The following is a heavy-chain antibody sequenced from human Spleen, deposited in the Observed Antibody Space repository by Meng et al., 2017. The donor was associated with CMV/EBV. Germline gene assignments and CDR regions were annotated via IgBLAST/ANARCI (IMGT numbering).Heavy chain of an antibody. CDR2: FGRSGSSI. V-gene: IGHV3-11*01. CDR3: ARGVVDPWQFVHGGYFDL. CDR1: GFTFDDFA. D-gene: IGHD6-6*01. Sequence: GGSLRLSCIASGFTFDDFALHWVRQTPGKGLEWVSHFGRSGSSINYADSVKGRFTISRDNARNSVYLQMNSLRVEDTAVYYCARGVVDPWQFVHGGYFDLWGRGTLVTVSS. J-gene: IGHJ2*01.